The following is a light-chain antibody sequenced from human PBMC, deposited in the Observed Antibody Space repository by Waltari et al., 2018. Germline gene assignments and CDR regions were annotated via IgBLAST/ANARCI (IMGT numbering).Light chain of an antibody. CDR1: QCGSNS. V-gene: IGLV3-21*02. CDR2: DDY. CDR3: QLWESSSDHPL. J-gene: IGLJ3*02. Sequence: SNVLTQPPSVSVAPGQTATISCGGNQCGSNSVHWYQQKSGQAPILVINDDYDRPSGIPERFSGSSSGNTATLTISRVEDGDEADYYCQLWESSSDHPLFGGGTRLTVL.